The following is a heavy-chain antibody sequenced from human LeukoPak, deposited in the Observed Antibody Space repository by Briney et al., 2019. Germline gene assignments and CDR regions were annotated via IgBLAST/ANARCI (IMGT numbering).Heavy chain of an antibody. CDR1: GGSISSYY. CDR2: IYYSGST. CDR3: ARVEGYDSSGYKGFQH. Sequence: SETLSLTCTVPGGSISSYYWSWIRQPPGKGLEWIGYIYYSGSTNYNPSLKSRVTISVDTSKNQFSLKLSSVTAADTAVYYCARVEGYDSSGYKGFQHWGQGTLVTVSS. D-gene: IGHD3-22*01. V-gene: IGHV4-59*01. J-gene: IGHJ1*01.